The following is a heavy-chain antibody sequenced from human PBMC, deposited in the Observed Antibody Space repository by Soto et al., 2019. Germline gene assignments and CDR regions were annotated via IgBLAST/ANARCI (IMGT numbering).Heavy chain of an antibody. CDR2: IWYDGSNK. V-gene: IGHV3-33*01. CDR3: ARDDATVTTGIDI. J-gene: IGHJ3*02. D-gene: IGHD4-17*01. Sequence: QVQLVESGGGVVQPGRSLRLSCAASGFTFSSYGMHWVRQAPGKGLEWVAVIWYDGSNKYYADSVKGRFTISRDNSKNTLYLQMNSLRAEDTAVYYCARDDATVTTGIDIWGQGTMVTVSS. CDR1: GFTFSSYG.